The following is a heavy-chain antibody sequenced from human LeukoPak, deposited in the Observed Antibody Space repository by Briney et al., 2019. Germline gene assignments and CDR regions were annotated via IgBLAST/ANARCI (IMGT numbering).Heavy chain of an antibody. CDR3: ATYCSSTSCYAGDYFDY. D-gene: IGHD2-2*01. J-gene: IGHJ4*02. CDR2: IYPGDSDT. CDR1: GYIFTSYW. V-gene: IGHV5-51*01. Sequence: GESLKISCKGSGYIFTSYWIGWVRQMPGKGLEWMGNIYPGDSDTRYSPSFQGQVTISADQSISTAYLQWRSLKASDTAMYYCATYCSSTSCYAGDYFDYWGQGTLVTVSS.